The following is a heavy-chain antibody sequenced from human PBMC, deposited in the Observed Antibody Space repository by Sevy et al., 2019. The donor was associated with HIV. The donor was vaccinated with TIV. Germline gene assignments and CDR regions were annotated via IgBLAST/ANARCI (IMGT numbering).Heavy chain of an antibody. J-gene: IGHJ3*02. CDR3: ARNNSSITNCYMGDVFDI. D-gene: IGHD2-2*02. CDR1: GFTFSSYS. CDR2: ISGISNYI. Sequence: GGSLRLSCAASGFTFSSYSMNWVRQAPGKGLEWVSSISGISNYIYYADSMKGRFTVSRDNARNSLYLQMNSLRAEDTAVYYCARNNSSITNCYMGDVFDIWGQGTMVTVSS. V-gene: IGHV3-21*01.